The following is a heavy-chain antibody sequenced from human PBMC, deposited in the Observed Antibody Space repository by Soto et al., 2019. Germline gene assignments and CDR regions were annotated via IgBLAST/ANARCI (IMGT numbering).Heavy chain of an antibody. V-gene: IGHV3-7*03. CDR3: ARDPGNPGYYYYGMDV. Sequence: PGGSLRLSCAASGFTFISYWMSWVRQAPGKGLEWVANIKQDGSEKYYVDSVKGRFTISRDNAKNSLYLQMNSLRAEDTAVYYCARDPGNPGYYYYGMDVWGQGTTVTVSS. D-gene: IGHD4-4*01. J-gene: IGHJ6*02. CDR2: IKQDGSEK. CDR1: GFTFISYW.